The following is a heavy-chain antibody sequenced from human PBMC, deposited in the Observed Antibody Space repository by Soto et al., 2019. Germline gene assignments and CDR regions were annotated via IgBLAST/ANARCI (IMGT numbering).Heavy chain of an antibody. J-gene: IGHJ4*02. CDR2: ISGSGRST. D-gene: IGHD3-16*02. CDR3: ASPGRLRLGELSCGALDY. V-gene: IGHV3-23*01. CDR1: GFTFSSYA. Sequence: EVQLLESGGGLVQPGGSLRLSCAASGFTFSSYAMSWVRQAPGKGLEWVSTISGSGRSTYYVDSVKGRFTISRENSKNTLHLQMNSLGAEDTAVYYCASPGRLRLGELSCGALDYWGQGTLVTVSS.